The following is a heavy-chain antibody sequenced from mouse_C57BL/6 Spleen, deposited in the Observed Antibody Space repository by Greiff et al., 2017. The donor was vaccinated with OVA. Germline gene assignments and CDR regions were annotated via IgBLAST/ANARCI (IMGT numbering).Heavy chain of an antibody. D-gene: IGHD2-2*01. CDR2: ISSGGSYT. V-gene: IGHV5-6*01. CDR1: GFTFSSYG. J-gene: IGHJ1*03. Sequence: EVQVVESGGDLVKPGGSLKLSCAASGFTFSSYGMSWVRQTPDKRLEWVATISSGGSYTYYPDSVKGRFTISRDNAKNTLYLQMSSLKSEDTAMYYCARHGHDGPYWYFDVWGTGTTVTVSS. CDR3: ARHGHDGPYWYFDV.